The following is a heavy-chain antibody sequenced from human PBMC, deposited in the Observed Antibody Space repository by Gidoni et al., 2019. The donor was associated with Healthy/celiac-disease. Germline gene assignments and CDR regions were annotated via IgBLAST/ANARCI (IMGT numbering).Heavy chain of an antibody. V-gene: IGHV4-38-2*02. Sequence: QVQLQESGPGLVKPSETLSLTCTVSGYSISSGYYWGWIRQPPGKGLEWIGSIYHSGSTYYNPSLKSRVTISVDTSKNQFSLKLSSVTAADTAVYYCASLDSFDYWGQGTLVTVSS. CDR1: GYSISSGYY. D-gene: IGHD3-9*01. J-gene: IGHJ4*02. CDR2: IYHSGST. CDR3: ASLDSFDY.